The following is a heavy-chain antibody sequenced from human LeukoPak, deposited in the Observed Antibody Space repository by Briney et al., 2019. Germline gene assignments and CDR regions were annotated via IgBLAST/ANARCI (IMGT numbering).Heavy chain of an antibody. V-gene: IGHV4-34*01. Sequence: PSETLSLTCAVYGGSFSGYYWSWIRQPPGKGLEWIGEINHSGSTNYNPSLKSRVTISVDTSKNQFSLKLSSVTAADTAVYYCARYAIMVLGYYYMDVWGKGTTVTISS. CDR1: GGSFSGYY. D-gene: IGHD3/OR15-3a*01. CDR3: ARYAIMVLGYYYMDV. J-gene: IGHJ6*03. CDR2: INHSGST.